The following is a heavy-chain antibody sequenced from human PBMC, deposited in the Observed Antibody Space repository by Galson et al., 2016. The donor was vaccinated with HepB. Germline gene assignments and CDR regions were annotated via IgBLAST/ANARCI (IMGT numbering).Heavy chain of an antibody. D-gene: IGHD2-15*01. CDR3: ARHAGYCNDCTCDRFGYFDY. CDR2: IHPGDSET. CDR1: GYTFGNYW. J-gene: IGHJ4*03. Sequence: QSGAEVKKPGESLKISCQGSGYTFGNYWIAWVRQTPGKGLEWMGVIHPGDSETQYSPSLQGLVTISVDKSLNTAYLQWSSLKATDTAMYYCARHAGYCNDCTCDRFGYFDYWGQGTLVAVSS. V-gene: IGHV5-51*01.